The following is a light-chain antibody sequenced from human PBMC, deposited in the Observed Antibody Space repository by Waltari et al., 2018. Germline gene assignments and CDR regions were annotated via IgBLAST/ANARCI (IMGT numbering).Light chain of an antibody. CDR3: MQGLQIPFT. V-gene: IGKV2-28*01. J-gene: IGKJ2*01. Sequence: QSPQLLIYFGSNRASGVADRFSGSASGTDFTLQVSRVEAEDVGVYFCMQGLQIPFTFGQGTRLQI. CDR2: FGS.